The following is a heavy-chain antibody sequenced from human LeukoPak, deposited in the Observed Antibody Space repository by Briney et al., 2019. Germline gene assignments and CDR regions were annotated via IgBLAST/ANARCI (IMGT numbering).Heavy chain of an antibody. J-gene: IGHJ3*02. CDR3: AGNYDSSGPGAFDI. D-gene: IGHD3-22*01. CDR1: GYTFTSYD. Sequence: ASVKVSCKASGYTFTSYDINWVRQATGQGLEWMGWMNPNSGNTGYAQKFQGRVTMTRNTSIRTAYMELSSLRSEDTAVYYCAGNYDSSGPGAFDIWGQGTMVTVSS. V-gene: IGHV1-8*01. CDR2: MNPNSGNT.